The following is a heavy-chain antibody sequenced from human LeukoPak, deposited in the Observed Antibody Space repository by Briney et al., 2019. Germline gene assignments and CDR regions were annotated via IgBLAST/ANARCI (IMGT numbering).Heavy chain of an antibody. CDR2: IYYSGST. CDR1: GGSISSYY. J-gene: IGHJ4*02. D-gene: IGHD3-10*01. CDR3: ARVGFREPAFDY. Sequence: SETLSLTCTVSGGSISSYYWSWIRQPPGKGLEWIGYIYYSGSTNYNPSLKSRVTISVDTSKNQFSLKLSSVTAADTAVYYCARVGFREPAFDYRGQGTLVTVSS. V-gene: IGHV4-59*01.